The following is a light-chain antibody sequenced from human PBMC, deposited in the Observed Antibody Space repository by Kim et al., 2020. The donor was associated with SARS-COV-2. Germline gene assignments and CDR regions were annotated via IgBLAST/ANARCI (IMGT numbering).Light chain of an antibody. CDR3: QQLNRYPWT. Sequence: SASVGDRVTITCRASQGINNYLAWYQQKPGKGPKLLIYGASTLQSGVPSRFSGSGSGTDFTLTISSLQPEDFAIYHCQQLNRYPWTFGQGTKLEI. CDR2: GAS. V-gene: IGKV1-9*01. CDR1: QGINNY. J-gene: IGKJ1*01.